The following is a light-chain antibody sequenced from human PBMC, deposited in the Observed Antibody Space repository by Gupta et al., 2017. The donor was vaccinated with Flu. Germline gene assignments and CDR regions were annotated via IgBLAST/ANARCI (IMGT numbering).Light chain of an antibody. Sequence: QSALTQPASVSGSPGQSSTISCTGTSSEVGSYNLVSWYQQHPGKATPLMLDYCSKRPSGVCNRFSCDTDCNTASLMTNGRQDEDDAEDYCCSSADSSTPHVVFGGGTKLTVL. V-gene: IGLV2-23*01. CDR2: YCS. J-gene: IGLJ2*01. CDR1: SSEVGSYNL. CDR3: CSSADSSTPHVV.